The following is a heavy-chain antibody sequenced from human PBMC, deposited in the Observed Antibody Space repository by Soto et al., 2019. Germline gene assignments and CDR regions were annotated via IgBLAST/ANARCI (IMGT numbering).Heavy chain of an antibody. D-gene: IGHD1-1*01. CDR2: IYYSGST. V-gene: IGHV4-31*03. CDR1: GGSISSGGYY. Sequence: SETLSLTCTVSGGSISSGGYYWSWIRQHPGKGLEWIGYIYYSGSTYYNPSLKSRVTISVDTSKNQFSLKLSSVTAADTAVYYCARDRWNDERGADYYGMDVWGQGTTVTVSS. J-gene: IGHJ6*02. CDR3: ARDRWNDERGADYYGMDV.